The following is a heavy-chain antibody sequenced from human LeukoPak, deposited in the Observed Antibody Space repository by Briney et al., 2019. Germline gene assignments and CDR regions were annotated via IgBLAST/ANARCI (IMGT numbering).Heavy chain of an antibody. CDR1: GFTFSSYS. J-gene: IGHJ4*02. D-gene: IGHD1-26*01. CDR2: ISSSSSPI. V-gene: IGHV3-48*01. CDR3: ARGSGSQSLGFDS. Sequence: GGSLRLSCAASGFTFSSYSMNWVRQAPGKGLEWVSYISSSSSPIYYTDSVKGRFTISRDNAKNSLCLQMNSLRAEDTAMYFCARGSGSQSLGFDSWGQGTLVTVSS.